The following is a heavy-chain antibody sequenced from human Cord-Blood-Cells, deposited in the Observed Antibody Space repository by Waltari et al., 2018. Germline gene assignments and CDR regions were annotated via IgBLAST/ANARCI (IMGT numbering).Heavy chain of an antibody. CDR3: ASSEQVNQLLYYFDY. V-gene: IGHV4-39*01. Sequence: QLQLQESGPGLVKPSETLSLTCTVSGGSIRSSSYYWGWIRQPPGKGLEWIGSIYYSGSTYYNPSLKSRVTISVDTSKNQFSLKLSSVTAADTAVYYCASSEQVNQLLYYFDYWGQGTLVTVSS. D-gene: IGHD2-2*01. CDR2: IYYSGST. J-gene: IGHJ4*02. CDR1: GGSIRSSSYY.